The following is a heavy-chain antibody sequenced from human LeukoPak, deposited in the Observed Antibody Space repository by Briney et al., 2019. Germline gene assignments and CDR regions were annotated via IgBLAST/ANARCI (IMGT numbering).Heavy chain of an antibody. V-gene: IGHV5-51*01. D-gene: IGHD3-16*01. CDR3: ARQGMIPY. CDR1: GYSFINHW. CDR2: IYPGDSDT. J-gene: IGHJ4*02. Sequence: RAGESLKISCKGSGYSFINHWIGWVRQMPGTGLEWMGSIYPGDSDTRYSPSFQGQVTISADSSSNTAYLQWSSLKASDTDMYYCARQGMIPYWGQGTLVTVSS.